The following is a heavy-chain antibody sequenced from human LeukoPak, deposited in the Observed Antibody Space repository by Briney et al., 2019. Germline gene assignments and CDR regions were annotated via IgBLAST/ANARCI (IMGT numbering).Heavy chain of an antibody. CDR2: ISYDGNNK. Sequence: GGSLRLSCAASGFTFSSYAMHWVRQAPGRGLEWVAVISYDGNNKYYADSVKGRFTISRDNSKNALYLQMNSLRAEDTAVYYCAREVYYFDYWGQGTLVTVSS. CDR3: AREVYYFDY. D-gene: IGHD1-14*01. CDR1: GFTFSSYA. J-gene: IGHJ4*02. V-gene: IGHV3-30*01.